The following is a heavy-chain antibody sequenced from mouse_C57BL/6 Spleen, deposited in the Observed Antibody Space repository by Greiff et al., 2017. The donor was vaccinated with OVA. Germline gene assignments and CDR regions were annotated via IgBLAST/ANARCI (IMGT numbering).Heavy chain of an antibody. CDR2: ILPNSGST. Sequence: QVHVKQPGAELVKPGASVKLSCKASGYTFTSYWMHWVKQRPGQGLEWIGMILPNSGSTNYNEKFKSKATLTVDKSSSTAYMQLSSLTSEDSAVYDSARSGCDYDPGLAYWGKGTMVTVSA. J-gene: IGHJ3*01. CDR3: ARSGCDYDPGLAY. CDR1: GYTFTSYW. V-gene: IGHV1-64*01. D-gene: IGHD2-4*01.